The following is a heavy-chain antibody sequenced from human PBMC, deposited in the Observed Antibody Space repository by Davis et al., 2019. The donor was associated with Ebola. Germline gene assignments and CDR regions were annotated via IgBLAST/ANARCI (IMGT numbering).Heavy chain of an antibody. Sequence: ASVKVSCKTSGYTFSSYGVGWVRQVRGQGLEWMGWISVNNGITDYAQNFQGRVTVTTDTSTSTVYMDLRSLRSDDTAMYYCARDIGYSFGSGSYSKYDYWGQGTLVTVSS. D-gene: IGHD3-10*01. CDR2: ISVNNGIT. J-gene: IGHJ4*02. V-gene: IGHV1-18*04. CDR1: GYTFSSYG. CDR3: ARDIGYSFGSGSYSKYDY.